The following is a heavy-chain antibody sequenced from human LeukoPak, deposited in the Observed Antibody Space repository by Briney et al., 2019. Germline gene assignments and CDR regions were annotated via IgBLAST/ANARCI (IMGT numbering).Heavy chain of an antibody. D-gene: IGHD1-26*01. CDR2: IYSSGTT. V-gene: IGHV4-4*07. CDR3: ARNGGSFSSDYFFDY. Sequence: TSETLSLTCTVSGGSISSYYWSWIRQPAGKGLDWIGRIYSSGTTDYNSSLQSRVTMSLDTSKNQFSLKLRSVTAADTAVYYCARNGGSFSSDYFFDYWGQGTLVTVSS. J-gene: IGHJ4*02. CDR1: GGSISSYY.